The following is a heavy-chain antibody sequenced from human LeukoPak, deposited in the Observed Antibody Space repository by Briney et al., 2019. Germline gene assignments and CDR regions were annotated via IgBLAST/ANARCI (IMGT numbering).Heavy chain of an antibody. Sequence: SETLSLTCTVSGGSISSYYWSWVRQPPGKGLEWIGYIYYSGSTNYNPSLKSRVTISVDTSKNQFSLKLSSVTAADTAVYYCARVHYYDSSGYYSYFDYWGQGTLVTVSS. V-gene: IGHV4-59*01. CDR3: ARVHYYDSSGYYSYFDY. CDR2: IYYSGST. CDR1: GGSISSYY. D-gene: IGHD3-22*01. J-gene: IGHJ4*02.